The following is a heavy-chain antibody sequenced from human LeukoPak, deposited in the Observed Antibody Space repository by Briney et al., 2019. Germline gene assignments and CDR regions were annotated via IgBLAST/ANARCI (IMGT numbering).Heavy chain of an antibody. V-gene: IGHV3-30*02. CDR1: GFTFSSYG. CDR3: AKAVAPAAIPGGNWFDP. CDR2: IRYDGSNK. J-gene: IGHJ5*02. Sequence: PGGSLRLSCAASGFTFSSYGMHWVRQAPGKGLEWVAFIRYDGSNKYYADSVKGRFTISRDNSKNTLYLQMNSLRAEDTAVYYCAKAVAPAAIPGGNWFDPWGQGTLVTVSS. D-gene: IGHD2-2*01.